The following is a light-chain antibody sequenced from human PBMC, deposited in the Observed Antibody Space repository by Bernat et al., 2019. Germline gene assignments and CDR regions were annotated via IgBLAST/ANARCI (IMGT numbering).Light chain of an antibody. J-gene: IGLJ2*01. V-gene: IGLV2-14*01. CDR2: DVS. CDR3: SSYTSSRTLV. CDR1: SSDVGAYNY. Sequence: QSALTQPASVSGSPGQSITIPCTGTSSDVGAYNYVSWYQQHPDKAPKLMIYDVSNRPSGVSNRFSGSKSGNTASLTISGLQAEDEADYYCSSYTSSRTLVFGGGTKLTVL.